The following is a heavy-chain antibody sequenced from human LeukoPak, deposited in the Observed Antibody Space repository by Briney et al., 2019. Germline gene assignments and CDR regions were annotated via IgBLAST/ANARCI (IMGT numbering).Heavy chain of an antibody. D-gene: IGHD1-7*01. CDR2: IKQDGSEK. V-gene: IGHV3-7*01. CDR3: ARGWNYAFRFDY. CDR1: RFTFSSYW. J-gene: IGHJ4*02. Sequence: GGSLRLSCAASRFTFSSYWMSWVRQAPGKGLEWVANIKQDGSEKYYVDSVKGRFTISRDNAKNLVYLQMNSLRAEDTAVYFCARGWNYAFRFDYWGQGTLVSVSS.